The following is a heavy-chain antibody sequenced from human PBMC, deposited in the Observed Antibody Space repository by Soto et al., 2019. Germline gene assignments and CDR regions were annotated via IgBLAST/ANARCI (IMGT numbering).Heavy chain of an antibody. V-gene: IGHV4-38-2*02. CDR2: IYHGGTT. D-gene: IGHD6-19*01. Sequence: SETLSLTCTVPGYSISSGSYWAWIRQPPGKGPEWIASIYHGGTTFYNPSLKSRITISVDTSNNQFSLKLTSVTAADTAVYYRARVHVMVVAGSTFDYWGHGTLVTVS. CDR3: ARVHVMVVAGSTFDY. CDR1: GYSISSGSY. J-gene: IGHJ4*01.